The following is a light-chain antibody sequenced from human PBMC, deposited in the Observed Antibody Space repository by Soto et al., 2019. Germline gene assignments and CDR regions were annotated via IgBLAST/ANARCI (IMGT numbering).Light chain of an antibody. CDR1: QSVTSNY. Sequence: EIVLTQSPDTLSLSPGERATLSCRASQSVTSNYLDWYQQKPGQAPRLLIYGASTRATGIPDRFSGSGSGTDFTLTISRLEPEDFAVYYCQQYGSSPPTFGPGTKVDIK. CDR3: QQYGSSPPT. J-gene: IGKJ3*01. V-gene: IGKV3-20*01. CDR2: GAS.